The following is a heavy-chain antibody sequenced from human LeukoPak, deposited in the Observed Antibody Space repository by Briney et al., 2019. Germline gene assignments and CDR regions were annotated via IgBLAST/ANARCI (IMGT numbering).Heavy chain of an antibody. Sequence: SETLSLTCAVYGGSFSGYYWSWIRQLPGKGLEWIGEINHSGSTNYNPSLKSRVTISVDTSKNQFSLKLSSVTAADTAVYYCARGSCSSTSCSWFDPWGQGTLVTVSS. CDR1: GGSFSGYY. J-gene: IGHJ5*02. V-gene: IGHV4-34*01. D-gene: IGHD2-2*01. CDR3: ARGSCSSTSCSWFDP. CDR2: INHSGST.